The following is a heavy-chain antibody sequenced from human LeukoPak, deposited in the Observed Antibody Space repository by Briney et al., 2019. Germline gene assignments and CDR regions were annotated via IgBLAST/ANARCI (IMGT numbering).Heavy chain of an antibody. CDR1: GLTVSNNY. CDR2: IYSGGST. J-gene: IGHJ4*02. CDR3: ARWWYSSRLYDFDY. D-gene: IGHD6-13*01. Sequence: PGGSLRLSCAASGLTVSNNYMSWVRQAPGKGLEWLSVIYSGGSTYYADSVKGRFTISRDNSKNTLYLQMNSLRAEDTAVYSCARWWYSSRLYDFDYWGQGTLVTVSS. V-gene: IGHV3-53*01.